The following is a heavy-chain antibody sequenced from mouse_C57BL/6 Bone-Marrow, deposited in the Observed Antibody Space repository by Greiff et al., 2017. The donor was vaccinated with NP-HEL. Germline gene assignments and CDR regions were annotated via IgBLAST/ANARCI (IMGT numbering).Heavy chain of an antibody. CDR2: IYPGGGYT. CDR1: GYTFTNYW. Sequence: VQLQQSGAELVRPGTSVKMSCKASGYTFTNYWIGWAKQRPGHGLEWIGDIYPGGGYTNYNEKFKGKATLTADKSSSTAYMQFSSLTSEDSAIYYCARLYYYGSSHYYAIDYWGQGTSVTVSS. J-gene: IGHJ4*01. CDR3: ARLYYYGSSHYYAIDY. V-gene: IGHV1-63*01. D-gene: IGHD1-1*01.